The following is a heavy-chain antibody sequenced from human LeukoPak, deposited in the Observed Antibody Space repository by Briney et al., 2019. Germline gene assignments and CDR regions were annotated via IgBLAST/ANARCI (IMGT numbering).Heavy chain of an antibody. V-gene: IGHV3-23*01. CDR3: AKDTAYYDSSGYLFDY. D-gene: IGHD3-22*01. CDR2: VGSDNKP. J-gene: IGHJ4*02. Sequence: PGGSLRLSCEASGFTFSAYAMTWVRQAPGKGLEWVSSVGSDNKPHYSESVKGRFTISRDNSKNTLYLQMNSLRAEDTAVYYCAKDTAYYDSSGYLFDYWGQGTLVTVSS. CDR1: GFTFSAYA.